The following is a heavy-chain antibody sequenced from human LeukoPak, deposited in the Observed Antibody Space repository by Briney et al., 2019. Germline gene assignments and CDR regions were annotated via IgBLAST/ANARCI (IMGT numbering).Heavy chain of an antibody. CDR2: IYYSGST. CDR1: GGSISSSSYY. Sequence: PSETLSLTCTVSGGSISSSSYYWGWLRQPPGKGLEWIGSIYYSGSTYYNPSLKSRVTISVDTSKNQFSLKLSSVTAADTAVYYCARLSSSWYGFDYWGQGTLVTVSS. V-gene: IGHV4-39*01. J-gene: IGHJ4*02. D-gene: IGHD6-13*01. CDR3: ARLSSSWYGFDY.